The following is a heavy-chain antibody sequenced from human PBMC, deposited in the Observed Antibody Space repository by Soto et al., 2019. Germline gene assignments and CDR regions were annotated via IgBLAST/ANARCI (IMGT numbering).Heavy chain of an antibody. CDR3: ARVLVRRNYYYYYGMDV. CDR2: INHSGST. CDR1: GGSFSGYY. J-gene: IGHJ6*02. Sequence: SETLSLTCAVYGGSFSGYYWSWIRQPPGKGLEWIGEINHSGSTNYNPSLKSRVTISVDTSKNQFSLKLSSVTAADTAVYYCARVLVRRNYYYYYGMDVWGQGTTVTVSS. D-gene: IGHD6-13*01. V-gene: IGHV4-34*01.